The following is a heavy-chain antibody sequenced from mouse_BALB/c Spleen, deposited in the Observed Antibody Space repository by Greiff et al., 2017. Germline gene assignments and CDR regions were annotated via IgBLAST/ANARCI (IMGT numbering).Heavy chain of an antibody. V-gene: IGHV3-8*02. CDR3: ARWGYGSSYEGFAY. J-gene: IGHJ3*01. D-gene: IGHD1-1*01. CDR2: ISYSGST. CDR1: GDSITSGY. Sequence: VQLKESGPSLVKPSQTLSLTCSVTGDSITSGYWNWIRKFPGNKLEYMGYISYSGSTYYNPSLKSRISITRDTSKNQYYLQLNSVTTEDTATYYCARWGYGSSYEGFAYWGQGTLVTVSA.